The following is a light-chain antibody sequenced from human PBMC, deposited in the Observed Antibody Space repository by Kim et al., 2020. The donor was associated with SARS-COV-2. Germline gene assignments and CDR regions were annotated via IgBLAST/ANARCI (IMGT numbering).Light chain of an antibody. Sequence: DIQMTQSPSSLAASVGDRVTITCRASQNINSYLNWYQQKPGKAPKLLIYAASTLQSGVPSRFSGSGSGTDFTLTINSLQTGDFATYYCQQSHTAPLLTFGGGAKVDIK. CDR3: QQSHTAPLLT. J-gene: IGKJ4*01. CDR1: QNINSY. V-gene: IGKV1-39*01. CDR2: AAS.